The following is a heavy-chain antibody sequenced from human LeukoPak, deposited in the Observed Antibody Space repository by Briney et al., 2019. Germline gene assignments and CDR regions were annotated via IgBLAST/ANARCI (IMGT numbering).Heavy chain of an antibody. CDR1: GFTVSSNY. Sequence: GESLTLSCAASGFTVSSNYMNWVRQAPGKGLEWVSVIHNDGSKYYADSVKGRFTVSRDHSKNTLFLQMNSLRAEDTAVYYCARVRPYGGKGDFDYWGQGTLVTVSS. CDR3: ARVRPYGGKGDFDY. J-gene: IGHJ4*02. D-gene: IGHD4-23*01. CDR2: IHNDGSK. V-gene: IGHV3-66*01.